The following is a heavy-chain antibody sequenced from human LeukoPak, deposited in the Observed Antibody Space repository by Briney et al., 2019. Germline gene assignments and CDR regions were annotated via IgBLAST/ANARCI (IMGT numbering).Heavy chain of an antibody. V-gene: IGHV4-4*02. D-gene: IGHD3-22*01. CDR1: GGSISSSNW. CDR3: ASLTMIVVP. Sequence: PSGTLSLTCAVSGGSISSSNWWSWVRQPPGQGLEWIGEIYHSGSTNYNPSLKSRVTISVDTSKNQFSLKLSSVTAADTAVYYCASLTMIVVPWGQGTLVTVSS. J-gene: IGHJ4*02. CDR2: IYHSGST.